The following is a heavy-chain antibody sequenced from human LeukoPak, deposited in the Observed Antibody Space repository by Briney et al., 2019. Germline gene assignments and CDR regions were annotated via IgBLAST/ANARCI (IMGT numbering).Heavy chain of an antibody. CDR2: RYYRSKWYN. D-gene: IGHD7-27*01. Sequence: SQTLSLTCAISGDSVSSNSAAWNWIRQAPSRGLDWLGRRYYRSKWYNDYAVSVKSRITINPDTSKNQSSLQLNSVTPEDTAVYYCARDLRASSWGFRQEYYFDYWGQGTLVTVSS. CDR3: ARDLRASSWGFRQEYYFDY. J-gene: IGHJ4*02. CDR1: GDSVSSNSAA. V-gene: IGHV6-1*01.